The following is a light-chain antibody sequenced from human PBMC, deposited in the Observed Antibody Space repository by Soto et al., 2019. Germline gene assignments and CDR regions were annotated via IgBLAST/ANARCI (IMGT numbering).Light chain of an antibody. CDR3: NPYTSSNTYV. CDR1: SSDVGSYSR. CDR2: EVS. Sequence: QSALTQPPSVSGSPGQSVTISCTGTSSDVGSYSRVSWYQQPPGTAPKLMIYEVSNRPSGVPDRFSGSKSGNTASLTISGLQPEDEADYYCNPYTSSNTYVFGTGTKVTVL. J-gene: IGLJ1*01. V-gene: IGLV2-18*02.